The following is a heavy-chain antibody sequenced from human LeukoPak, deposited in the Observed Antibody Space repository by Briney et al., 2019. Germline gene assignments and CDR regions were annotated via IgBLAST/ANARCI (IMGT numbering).Heavy chain of an antibody. D-gene: IGHD6-19*01. CDR1: GFTFSSYA. Sequence: GGSLRLSCAASGFTFSSYAMHWARQAPGKGLEYVSAISSNGGSTYYANSVKGRFTISRDNSKNTLYLQMGSLKTEDTAVYYCARGDSSGWGLDYWGLGTLVTVSP. CDR3: ARGDSSGWGLDY. V-gene: IGHV3-64*01. J-gene: IGHJ4*02. CDR2: ISSNGGST.